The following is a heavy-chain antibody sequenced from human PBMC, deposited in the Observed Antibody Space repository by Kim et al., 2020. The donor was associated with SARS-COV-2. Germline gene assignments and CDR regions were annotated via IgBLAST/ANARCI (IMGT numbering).Heavy chain of an antibody. D-gene: IGHD6-19*01. J-gene: IGHJ4*02. Sequence: TNYHPSLKSRVTISVDTSKNQFSLKLSSVTAADTAVYYCARAPLAVAEDYWGQGTLVTVSS. CDR3: ARAPLAVAEDY. V-gene: IGHV4-34*01. CDR2: T.